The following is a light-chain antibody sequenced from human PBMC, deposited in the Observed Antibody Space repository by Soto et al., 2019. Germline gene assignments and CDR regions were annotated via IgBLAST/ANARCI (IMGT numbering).Light chain of an antibody. J-gene: IGKJ5*01. CDR1: QSILSSSNNKNS. CDR3: QQYYSSVVT. CDR2: WAS. V-gene: IGKV4-1*01. Sequence: DIVMTQSPDSLAVSLGERATINCKSSQSILSSSNNKNSLAWFQQQPGQPPKLLIYWASTRESGVPDRCSGSGSGTEFTRTISSLQAEDVAVYYCQQYYSSVVTFGQGTRLEIK.